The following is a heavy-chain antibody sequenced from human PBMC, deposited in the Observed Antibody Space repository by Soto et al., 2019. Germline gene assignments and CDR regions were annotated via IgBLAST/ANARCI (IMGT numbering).Heavy chain of an antibody. V-gene: IGHV3-23*01. Sequence: GGSLRLSCEGSGFTVSSHAMTWIRQAPGKGPEWVSTATADGGTYYADSVKGRFAMSRDTSENTLYLQMNSLGAEDTAVYYCAPHVSCSGGSCQYDAFAIRGQGTMVTVSS. CDR3: APHVSCSGGSCQYDAFAI. J-gene: IGHJ3*02. D-gene: IGHD2-15*01. CDR1: GFTVSSHA. CDR2: ATADGGT.